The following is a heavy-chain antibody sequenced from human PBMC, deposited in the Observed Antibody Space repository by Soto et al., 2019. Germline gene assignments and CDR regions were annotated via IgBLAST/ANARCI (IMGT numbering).Heavy chain of an antibody. D-gene: IGHD5-18*01. V-gene: IGHV3-23*01. CDR1: GFTFSTYA. CDR3: AKGRRGYNSGCDY. CDR2: ISGSGGST. Sequence: GGSLRLSCAASGFTFSTYAMSWVRQPPGKGLEWVSVISGSGGSTYSADSVKGRFTISRDNSKNTLYLQMNSLRAEDTAVYYCAKGRRGYNSGCDYWGQGTLVTVSS. J-gene: IGHJ4*02.